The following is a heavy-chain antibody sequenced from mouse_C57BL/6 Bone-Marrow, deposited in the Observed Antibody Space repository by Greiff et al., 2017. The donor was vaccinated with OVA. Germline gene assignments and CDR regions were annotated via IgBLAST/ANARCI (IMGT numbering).Heavy chain of an antibody. CDR2: IYIGSGYT. V-gene: IGHV1-58*01. D-gene: IGHD4-1*01. Sequence: EVQLQQPGAELVRPGASVKMSCKTSGYTFTSYGINWVKQRPGQGLEWIGYIYIGSGYTEYNEKFKGKATLTSDTSSSTAYMHLSNLTSEDSATYVCARYETGRGDYWGQGTSVTVSS. CDR1: GYTFTSYG. CDR3: ARYETGRGDY. J-gene: IGHJ4*01.